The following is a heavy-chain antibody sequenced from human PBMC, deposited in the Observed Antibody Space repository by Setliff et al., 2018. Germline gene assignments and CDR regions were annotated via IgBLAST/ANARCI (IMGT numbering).Heavy chain of an antibody. CDR2: VYYTGNT. CDR1: GVSFGSGTYY. CDR3: ARDRTAYNYGMDI. Sequence: PSETLSLTCTVSGVSFGSGTYYWSWIRQPPGKGLEWVGYVYYTGNTNYNPSLKSRLTISVDPSKNQVSLQLKSATTADTAVYYCARDRTAYNYGMDIWGQGTTVTVS. J-gene: IGHJ6*02. D-gene: IGHD5-18*01. V-gene: IGHV4-61*01.